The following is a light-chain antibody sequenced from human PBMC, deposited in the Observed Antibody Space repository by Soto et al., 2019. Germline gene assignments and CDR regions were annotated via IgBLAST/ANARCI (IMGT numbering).Light chain of an antibody. V-gene: IGLV1-44*01. CDR3: AAWDDSLNGVI. CDR2: YNN. Sequence: QSVLTQPPSASGTPGQRVTISCSGSSSNIGSNSVNWFQQFPGAAPKVLIYYNNRRPSGVPDRFSGSKSGTSASLAISGLQSEDEAYYYCAAWDDSLNGVIFGGGTKLTVL. J-gene: IGLJ2*01. CDR1: SSNIGSNS.